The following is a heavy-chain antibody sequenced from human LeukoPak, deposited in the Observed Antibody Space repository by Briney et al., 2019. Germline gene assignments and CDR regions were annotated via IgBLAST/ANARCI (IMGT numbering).Heavy chain of an antibody. V-gene: IGHV3-23*01. D-gene: IGHD2-21*02. J-gene: IGHJ5*02. Sequence: GGSLRLSCAASGFTFSDYYMSWIRQAPGKGLEWVSAISGSGGSTYYADSVKGRFTISRDNSKNTLYLQMNSLRAEDTAVYYCAKDGGYCGGDCYSHWFDPWGQGTLVTVSS. CDR3: AKDGGYCGGDCYSHWFDP. CDR1: GFTFSDYY. CDR2: ISGSGGST.